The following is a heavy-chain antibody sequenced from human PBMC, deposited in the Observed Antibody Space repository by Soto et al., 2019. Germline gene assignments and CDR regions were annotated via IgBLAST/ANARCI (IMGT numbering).Heavy chain of an antibody. J-gene: IGHJ5*02. CDR1: GGSISSSSYY. CDR3: ARHSPGCLNQKWGWVDP. CDR2: IYYSGST. D-gene: IGHD1-26*01. Sequence: QLQLQASGPGLVKPSETLSLTCTVSGGSISSSSYYWGWIRQPPGKGLEWIGSIYYSGSTHYNPSLMSRVTISVETSKNQFSLKLSAVTAADTAVYYWARHSPGCLNQKWGWVDPWGQGTLVTVSS. V-gene: IGHV4-39*01.